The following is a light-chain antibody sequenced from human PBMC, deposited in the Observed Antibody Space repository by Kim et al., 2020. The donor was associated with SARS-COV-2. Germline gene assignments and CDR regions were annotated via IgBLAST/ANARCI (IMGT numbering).Light chain of an antibody. V-gene: IGKV3-15*01. J-gene: IGKJ2*01. Sequence: VSPGETVPRSCRASQSVDSNLAWYQQRPGQPPRLLIYGASTRATDIPARFSGSGSGTEFTLIISSLQSEDFAVYYCQQYSHWPPYTFGQGTKLEI. CDR3: QQYSHWPPYT. CDR2: GAS. CDR1: QSVDSN.